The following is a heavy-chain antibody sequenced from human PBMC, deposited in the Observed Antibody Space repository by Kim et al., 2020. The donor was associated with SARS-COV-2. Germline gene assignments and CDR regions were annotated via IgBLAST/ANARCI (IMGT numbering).Heavy chain of an antibody. CDR1: GFTFSSYS. CDR2: ISSSSSTI. V-gene: IGHV3-48*02. CDR3: ARDRSPAYYYDSSGYSDAFDI. D-gene: IGHD3-22*01. Sequence: GGSLRLSCAASGFTFSSYSMNWVRQAPGKGLEWVSFISSSSSTIYYADSVKGRFTISRDNAKNSLYMQRNSLRDEDTAVYYCARDRSPAYYYDSSGYSDAFDIWGQGTMVTVSS. J-gene: IGHJ3*02.